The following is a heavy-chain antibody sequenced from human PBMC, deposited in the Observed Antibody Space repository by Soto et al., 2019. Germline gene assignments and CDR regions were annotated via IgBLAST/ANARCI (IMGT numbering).Heavy chain of an antibody. CDR1: GGTFSSYA. CDR3: AGEGIGWDYNNYGRDV. V-gene: IGHV1-69*06. D-gene: IGHD3-3*01. J-gene: IGHJ6*02. CDR2: IIPIFGTA. Sequence: QVQLVQSGAEVKKPGSSVKVSCKASGGTFSSYAISWVRQAPGQGLEWMGGIIPIFGTANYAQKFQGRVTITADKSTSTAYMELGSLRLEDTAVYYWAGEGIGWDYNNYGRDVWAKGPRSPSP.